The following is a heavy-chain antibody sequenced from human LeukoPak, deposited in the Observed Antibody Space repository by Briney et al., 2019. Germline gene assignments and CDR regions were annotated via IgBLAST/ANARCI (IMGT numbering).Heavy chain of an antibody. CDR1: GGSIRSSYYY. J-gene: IGHJ6*02. CDR3: ASVYKYGMDV. CDR2: IYDSGST. Sequence: SETLSLTCTVSGGSIRSSYYYWGWIRQPPGTGLEWIGSIYDSGSTYYNPSLKSRVTISVDTSKNQFSLKLNSVTAADTAVYYCASVYKYGMDVWGQGTTVIVSS. V-gene: IGHV4-39*01.